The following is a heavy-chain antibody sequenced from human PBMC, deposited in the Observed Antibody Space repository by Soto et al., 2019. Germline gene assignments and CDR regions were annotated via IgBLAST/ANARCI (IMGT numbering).Heavy chain of an antibody. CDR3: ARDRGITMVRGVIITYYYYGMDV. D-gene: IGHD3-10*01. J-gene: IGHJ6*02. CDR1: GFTFSSYG. Sequence: HPGGSLRLSCAASGFTFSSYGMHWVRQAPGKGLEWVAVIWYDGSNKYYADSVKGRFTISRDNSKNTLYLQMNSLRAEDTAVYYCARDRGITMVRGVIITYYYYGMDVWGQGTTVTVSS. CDR2: IWYDGSNK. V-gene: IGHV3-33*01.